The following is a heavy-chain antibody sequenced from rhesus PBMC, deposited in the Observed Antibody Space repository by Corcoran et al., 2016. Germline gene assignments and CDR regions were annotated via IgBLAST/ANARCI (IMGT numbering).Heavy chain of an antibody. D-gene: IGHD3-16*01. CDR2: MYGSGRSP. Sequence: QVQLQESGPGLVKPSETLSLTCAVSGGSISSNYWSWIRQPPGKGLGWIGRMYGSGRSPDYNPSLTSRVTISAVTSKNQFSLKLSSVTAADTAVYYCARNPYYSGSYYFRYWGQGVLVTVSS. CDR1: GGSISSNY. J-gene: IGHJ4*01. CDR3: ARNPYYSGSYYFRY. V-gene: IGHV4-160*01.